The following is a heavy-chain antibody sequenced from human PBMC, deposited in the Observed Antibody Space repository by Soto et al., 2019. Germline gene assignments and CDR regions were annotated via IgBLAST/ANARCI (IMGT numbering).Heavy chain of an antibody. D-gene: IGHD2-2*01. CDR1: GGTFSSYA. J-gene: IGHJ4*02. CDR3: ATVDCSSTSCSLSFAY. Sequence: SVKVSCKASGGTFSSYAISWVRQAPGQGLEWMGGIIPIFGTANYAQKFQGRVTITADESTSTAYMELSSLRSEDTAVYYCATVDCSSTSCSLSFAYWGQGTLVTVSS. V-gene: IGHV1-69*13. CDR2: IIPIFGTA.